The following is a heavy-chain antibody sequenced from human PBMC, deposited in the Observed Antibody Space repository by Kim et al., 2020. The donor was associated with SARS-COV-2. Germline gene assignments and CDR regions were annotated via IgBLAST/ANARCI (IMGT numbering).Heavy chain of an antibody. CDR3: ARTGDWDGMDV. V-gene: IGHV4-4*02. D-gene: IGHD3-9*01. Sequence: SETLSLTCAVSGGSISSSNWWSWVRQPPGKGLEWIGEIYHSGSTNYNPSRKSRVTISVDKSKNQFSLKLSSVTAAATAVYYCARTGDWDGMDVWGQGTTVTVSS. CDR1: GGSISSSNW. J-gene: IGHJ6*02. CDR2: IYHSGST.